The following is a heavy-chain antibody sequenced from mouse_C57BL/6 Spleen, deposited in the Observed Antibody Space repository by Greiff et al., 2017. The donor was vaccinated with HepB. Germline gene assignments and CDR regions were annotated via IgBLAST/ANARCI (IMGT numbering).Heavy chain of an antibody. CDR3: ARVIYYDYDRDWYFDV. CDR1: GFTFSDYY. Sequence: DVHLVESEGGLVQPGSSMKLSCTASGFTFSDYYMAWVRQVPEKGLEWVANINYDGSSTYYLGSLKGLFIISRDNAKNILYLQMSSLKAEETATYYCARVIYYDYDRDWYFDVWGTGTTVTVSS. V-gene: IGHV5-16*01. CDR2: INYDGSST. D-gene: IGHD2-4*01. J-gene: IGHJ1*03.